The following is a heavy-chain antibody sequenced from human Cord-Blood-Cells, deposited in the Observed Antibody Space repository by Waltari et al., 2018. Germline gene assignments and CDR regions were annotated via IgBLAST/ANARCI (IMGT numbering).Heavy chain of an antibody. CDR3: ARRCSGGSCYSDYYYGMDV. D-gene: IGHD2-15*01. CDR2: IIPIFGTA. J-gene: IGHJ6*02. V-gene: IGHV1-69*01. Sequence: QVQLVQSGAEVKKPGSSVKVSCKASGDTFSSHAISWVRQAPGQGLEWMGGIIPIFGTANYAQKFQGRVTITADESTSTAYMELSSLRSEDTAVYYCARRCSGGSCYSDYYYGMDVWGQGTTVTVSS. CDR1: GDTFSSHA.